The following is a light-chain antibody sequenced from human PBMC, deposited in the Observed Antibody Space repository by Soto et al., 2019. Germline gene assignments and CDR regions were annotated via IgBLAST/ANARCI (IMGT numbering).Light chain of an antibody. CDR2: EVN. CDR1: SSDVGGYNY. CDR3: SSYTSDTSPYV. V-gene: IGLV2-14*01. J-gene: IGLJ1*01. Sequence: QSALTQPASVSGSPGQTITISCTGTSSDVGGYNYVSWYQLHPGKAPKLIIYEVNNRPSGLCNRFSGSKSGNTASLTISGLQADDEGDYYCSSYTSDTSPYVFGTGTKVTV.